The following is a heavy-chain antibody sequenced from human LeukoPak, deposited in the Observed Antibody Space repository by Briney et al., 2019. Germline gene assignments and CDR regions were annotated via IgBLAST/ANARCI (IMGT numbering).Heavy chain of an antibody. CDR1: GYTFTNYW. CDR3: ARRPYESSSWMYYFDY. CDR2: FYPGDSDI. J-gene: IGHJ4*02. D-gene: IGHD6-13*01. V-gene: IGHV5-51*01. Sequence: GESLKISCKASGYTFTNYWIGWVRQMPGKGLEWMGIFYPGDSDIRYSPSFQGQVTFSADKSISTAYLHWSSLEASDTAMYYCARRPYESSSWMYYFDYWGQGTLVTVSS.